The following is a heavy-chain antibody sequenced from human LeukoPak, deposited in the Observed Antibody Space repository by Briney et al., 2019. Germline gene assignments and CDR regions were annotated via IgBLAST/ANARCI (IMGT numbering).Heavy chain of an antibody. D-gene: IGHD6-13*01. CDR2: ISYDGSNK. J-gene: IGHJ4*02. CDR3: ARDWGIAAAGPFDY. CDR1: GFTFSSYA. Sequence: GGSLRLSCAASGFTFSSYAMHWVRQAPGKGLEWVAVISYDGSNKYYADSVKGRFTISRDNSKNTLYLQMNSLRAEDTAVYYCARDWGIAAAGPFDYWGQGTLVTVSS. V-gene: IGHV3-30-3*01.